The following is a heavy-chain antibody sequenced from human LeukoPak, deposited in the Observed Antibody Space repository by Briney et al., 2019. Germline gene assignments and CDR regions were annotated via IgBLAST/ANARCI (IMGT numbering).Heavy chain of an antibody. CDR3: ARDRVYDYSNPRGFDY. CDR2: ISGYNGKT. Sequence: ASVKVSCKASGYPFTSFGISWVRQAPGQGLEWMGWISGYNGKTNYEQNLQGRVTMTTDTSTSTAYMELGSLRSDDMAVYYCARDRVYDYSNPRGFDYWGQGTLVTVSS. J-gene: IGHJ4*02. D-gene: IGHD4-11*01. V-gene: IGHV1-18*03. CDR1: GYPFTSFG.